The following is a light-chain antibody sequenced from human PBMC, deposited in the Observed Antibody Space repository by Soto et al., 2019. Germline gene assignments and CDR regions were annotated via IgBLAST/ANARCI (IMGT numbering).Light chain of an antibody. CDR1: SSDVGAYNW. Sequence: QSALTQPASVSGSPGQSITISCTGTSSDVGAYNWVAWYQQHPGKAPKLMICDVNNRPSGVSNRFSGSKSGNTASLTISGLQAEDEGDYYWSSYTNPNSVVFGGGTKLTVL. J-gene: IGLJ3*02. CDR3: SSYTNPNSVV. V-gene: IGLV2-14*03. CDR2: DVN.